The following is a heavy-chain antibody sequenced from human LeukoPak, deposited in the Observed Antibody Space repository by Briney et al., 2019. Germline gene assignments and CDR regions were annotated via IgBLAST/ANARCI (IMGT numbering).Heavy chain of an antibody. D-gene: IGHD4-17*01. J-gene: IGHJ3*02. V-gene: IGHV1-18*04. CDR2: ISAYNGNT. CDR1: GYTFTSYG. Sequence: ASVKVSCKASGYTFTSYGISWVRQAPGQGLEWMGWISAYNGNTNYAQKLQGRVTMTTDTSTSTAYMELRSLRSDDTAVYYCARDQGGDYVGAFDIWGQGTMVTVSS. CDR3: ARDQGGDYVGAFDI.